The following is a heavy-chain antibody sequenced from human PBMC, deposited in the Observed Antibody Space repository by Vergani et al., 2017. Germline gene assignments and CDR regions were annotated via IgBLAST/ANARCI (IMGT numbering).Heavy chain of an antibody. D-gene: IGHD2-21*02. CDR3: ARTVDVVVTAMFDY. Sequence: EVQLVESGGGLVQPGGSLRLSCAASGFTFSSYWMSWVRQAPGKRLEWVANIKQDGSEKYYVDSVKGRFTISRDNAKNSLYLQMNSLRAEDTAVYYCARTVDVVVTAMFDYWGQGTLVTVSS. V-gene: IGHV3-7*04. CDR1: GFTFSSYW. J-gene: IGHJ4*02. CDR2: IKQDGSEK.